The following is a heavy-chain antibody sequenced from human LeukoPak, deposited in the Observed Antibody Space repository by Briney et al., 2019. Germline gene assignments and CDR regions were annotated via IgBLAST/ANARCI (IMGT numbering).Heavy chain of an antibody. CDR1: GDSVSNGNYY. CDR3: RAVAGKGFDY. CDR2: IYYTGKT. J-gene: IGHJ4*02. Sequence: SETLSLTRTVSGDSVSNGNYYWSWLRQPPGKALEWIGYIYYTGKTYYNPSLEGRVTILVDTSRNHFSVKLSSVTAADTAVYYCRAVAGKGFDYWGQGTLVTVSS. V-gene: IGHV4-61*03. D-gene: IGHD6-19*01.